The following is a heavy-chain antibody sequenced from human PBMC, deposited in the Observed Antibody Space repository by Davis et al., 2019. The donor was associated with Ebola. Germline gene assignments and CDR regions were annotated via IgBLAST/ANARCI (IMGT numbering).Heavy chain of an antibody. D-gene: IGHD5-24*01. CDR3: ARDRREMATIDAFDY. V-gene: IGHV3-48*04. CDR1: GFTFSSYS. Sequence: PGGSLRLSCAASGFTFSSYSMNWVRQAPGKGLEWVSYISSSSSTIYYADSVKGRFTISRDNAKNSLYLQMNSLRAEDTAVYYRARDRREMATIDAFDYWGQGTLVTVSS. CDR2: ISSSSSTI. J-gene: IGHJ4*02.